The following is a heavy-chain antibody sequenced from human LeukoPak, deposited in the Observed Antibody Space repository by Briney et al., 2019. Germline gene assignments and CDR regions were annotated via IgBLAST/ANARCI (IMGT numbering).Heavy chain of an antibody. D-gene: IGHD6-13*01. J-gene: IGHJ4*02. CDR3: ATDTGSIAAAATRFDY. Sequence: ASVKVSCKVSGYTLTELSMHWVRQAPGKGLVWMGGFDPEDGETIYAQKFQGRVTMTEDTSTDTAYMELSSLRSEDTAVYYCATDTGSIAAAATRFDYWGQGTLVTVSS. CDR2: FDPEDGET. CDR1: GYTLTELS. V-gene: IGHV1-24*01.